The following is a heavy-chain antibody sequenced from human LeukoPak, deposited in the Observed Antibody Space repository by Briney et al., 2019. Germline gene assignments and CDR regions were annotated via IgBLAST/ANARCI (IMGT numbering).Heavy chain of an antibody. D-gene: IGHD3-10*01. CDR2: ISGSGGST. J-gene: IGHJ5*02. CDR1: GFTFSSYA. CDR3: AKCPGWGWFGELPTRPWFDP. V-gene: IGHV3-23*01. Sequence: PGGSLRLSCAASGFTFSSYAMSWVRQAPGKGLEWVSAISGSGGSTYYADSVKGRFTISRDNSKNTLYLQMNSLRAEDTAVYYCAKCPGWGWFGELPTRPWFDPWGQGTLVTVSS.